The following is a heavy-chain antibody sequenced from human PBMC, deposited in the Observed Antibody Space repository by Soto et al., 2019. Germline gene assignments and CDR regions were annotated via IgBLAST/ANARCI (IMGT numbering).Heavy chain of an antibody. D-gene: IGHD3-3*01. Sequence: GGSLRLSCAASGFTFSSYAMSWVRQAPGKGLEWVSAISGSGGSTYYADSVKGRFTISRDNSKNTLYLQMNSLRAEDTAVYYCAKVHLFRSITIFGVVMSGAFDIWGQGTMVTVS. J-gene: IGHJ3*02. CDR3: AKVHLFRSITIFGVVMSGAFDI. CDR1: GFTFSSYA. V-gene: IGHV3-23*01. CDR2: ISGSGGST.